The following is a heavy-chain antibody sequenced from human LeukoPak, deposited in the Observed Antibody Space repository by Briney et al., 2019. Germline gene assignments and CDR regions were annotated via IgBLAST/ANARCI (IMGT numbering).Heavy chain of an antibody. CDR1: GGSISGYF. Sequence: SETLSLTCTVSGGSISGYFWSWIRQPAGKGLEWIGRIYASGSTNYNPSLRSRVTMSVDTSKNQFSLRLSSVTAADTAAYYCARSRFEELLVAFDIWGQGTMVIVSS. CDR2: IYASGST. CDR3: ARSRFEELLVAFDI. D-gene: IGHD3-10*01. J-gene: IGHJ3*02. V-gene: IGHV4-4*07.